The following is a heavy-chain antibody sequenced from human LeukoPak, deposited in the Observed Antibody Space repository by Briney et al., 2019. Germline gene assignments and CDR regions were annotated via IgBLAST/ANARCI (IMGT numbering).Heavy chain of an antibody. V-gene: IGHV3-30-3*01. Sequence: GGSLRLSCAASGFTFSNYTIHWVRQAPGKGLEWVAVISYDGSNKNYADSVKGRFTISRDNSKNTLYMQMNSLRTEDTAVYYCARGPTYSDISTGYTIWGQGTLVTVSS. CDR2: ISYDGSNK. CDR1: GFTFSNYT. CDR3: ARGPTYSDISTGYTI. D-gene: IGHD3-9*01. J-gene: IGHJ4*02.